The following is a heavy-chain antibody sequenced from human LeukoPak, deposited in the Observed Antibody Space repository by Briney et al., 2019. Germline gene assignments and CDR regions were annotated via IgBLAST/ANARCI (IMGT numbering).Heavy chain of an antibody. D-gene: IGHD4-23*01. Sequence: PSETLSLTCTVSGGSISSYYWSWIRQPPGKGQECIGYIYYSGSTSYSPSLKSRVTISVDTSKNQFSLKLSSVAAADTAVYYCARRLYGGNFDNWGQGTLVTVSS. J-gene: IGHJ4*02. CDR3: ARRLYGGNFDN. V-gene: IGHV4-59*01. CDR2: IYYSGST. CDR1: GGSISSYY.